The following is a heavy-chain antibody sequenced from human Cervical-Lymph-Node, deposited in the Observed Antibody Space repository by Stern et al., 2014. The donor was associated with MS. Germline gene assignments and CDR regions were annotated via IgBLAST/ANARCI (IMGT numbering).Heavy chain of an antibody. V-gene: IGHV3-33*01. CDR1: GFTFSSYG. J-gene: IGHJ6*02. CDR2: IWYDGSNK. Sequence: QVQLVESGGGVVQPGRSLRLSCAASGFTFSSYGMHWVRQAPGKGLEWVAVIWYDGSNKYYADSVKGRFTISRDNSKNTLYLQMNSLRAEDTAVYYCARDGRITGTPRTHYGMDVWGQGTTVTVSS. CDR3: ARDGRITGTPRTHYGMDV. D-gene: IGHD1/OR15-1a*01.